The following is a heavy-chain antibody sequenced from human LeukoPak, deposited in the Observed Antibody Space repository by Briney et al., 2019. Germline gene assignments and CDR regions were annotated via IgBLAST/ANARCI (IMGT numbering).Heavy chain of an antibody. J-gene: IGHJ4*02. V-gene: IGHV3-21*01. Sequence: GGSLRLSCAASGFTFSSYNMNWVRQAPGKGLEWVSSISSSSTYIHYADSVKGRFTISRDNAENSLYLQMNSLRAEDTAVYYCATGIVVVVAARFDYWGQGTLVTVSS. CDR3: ATGIVVVVAARFDY. CDR2: ISSSSTYI. D-gene: IGHD2-15*01. CDR1: GFTFSSYN.